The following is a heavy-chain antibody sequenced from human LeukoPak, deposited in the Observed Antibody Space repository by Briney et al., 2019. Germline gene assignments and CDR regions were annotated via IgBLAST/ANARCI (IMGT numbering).Heavy chain of an antibody. D-gene: IGHD3-3*01. Sequence: GGFLRLSCAASGFTFSSYSMNWVRQAPGKGLEWVSSITISSSYIYYADSVKGRFTISRDNAKNSLYLQMNSLRAEDTAVYYCARGRLKKYDFWSGYHDYWGQGTLVTVSS. CDR3: ARGRLKKYDFWSGYHDY. J-gene: IGHJ4*02. V-gene: IGHV3-21*01. CDR1: GFTFSSYS. CDR2: ITISSSYI.